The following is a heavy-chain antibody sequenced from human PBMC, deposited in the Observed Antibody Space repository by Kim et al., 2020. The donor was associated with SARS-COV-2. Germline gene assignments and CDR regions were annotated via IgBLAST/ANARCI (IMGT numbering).Heavy chain of an antibody. D-gene: IGHD5-12*01. J-gene: IGHJ5*02. Sequence: ASVKVSCKASGYTFTGYYMHWVRQAPGQGLEWMGRINPNSGGTNYAQKFQGRVTMTRDTSISTAYMELSRLRSDDTAVYYCARDNPNYSDYDGPSGFDPWGQGTLVTVSS. CDR1: GYTFTGYY. CDR2: INPNSGGT. V-gene: IGHV1-2*06. CDR3: ARDNPNYSDYDGPSGFDP.